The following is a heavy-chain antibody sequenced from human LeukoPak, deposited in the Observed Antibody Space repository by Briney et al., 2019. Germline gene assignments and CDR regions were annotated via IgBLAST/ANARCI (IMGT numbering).Heavy chain of an antibody. CDR3: ARHAGSGGYYNAVDY. D-gene: IGHD3-10*01. V-gene: IGHV5-51*01. CDR1: GYSFTSYW. CDR2: IYPGDSDT. Sequence: GESLKISCKGSGYSFTSYWIGWVRQMPGKGMEWMGIIYPGDSDTRYSPSFQGQVTISADKSISTAYLQWSSLKASDTAMYYCARHAGSGGYYNAVDYWGQGTLVTVSS. J-gene: IGHJ4*02.